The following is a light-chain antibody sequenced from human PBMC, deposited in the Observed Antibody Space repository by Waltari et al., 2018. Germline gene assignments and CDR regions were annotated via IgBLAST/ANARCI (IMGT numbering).Light chain of an antibody. J-gene: IGKJ1*01. CDR3: QQYYSTLWT. Sequence: IVITQSPDSPAVALGARASINCQSSQSVLYSSNNKNYLAWYQQKPGQPPKLLIYWASTRESGVPDRFSGSGSGTDFTLTISSLQAEDVAVYYCQQYYSTLWTFGQGTKVEIK. V-gene: IGKV4-1*01. CDR1: QSVLYSSNNKNY. CDR2: WAS.